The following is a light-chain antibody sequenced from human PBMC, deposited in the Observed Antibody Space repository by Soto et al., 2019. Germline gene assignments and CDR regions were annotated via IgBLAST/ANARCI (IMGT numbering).Light chain of an antibody. Sequence: EIVLAQSPGTLSLSPGERATLSCRASESVSSSDLAWYQKKPGQAPRLLIYGASSRATGIPDRFSGSGSGTDFTLTISRLEPEDFAVYYCQQYGRSPLTFGGGTKVDI. CDR3: QQYGRSPLT. CDR1: ESVSSSD. J-gene: IGKJ4*01. CDR2: GAS. V-gene: IGKV3-20*01.